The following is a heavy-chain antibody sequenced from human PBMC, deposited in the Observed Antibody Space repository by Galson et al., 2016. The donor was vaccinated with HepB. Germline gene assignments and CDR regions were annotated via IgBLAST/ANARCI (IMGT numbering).Heavy chain of an antibody. V-gene: IGHV4-59*13. D-gene: IGHD2-15*01. CDR2: ISYSGST. J-gene: IGHJ6*02. CDR3: ASCSGGSHSYYYNAIDV. CDR1: GDSFGRYY. Sequence: SETLSLTCTVSGDSFGRYYWSWVRQSPGKGLEWIGYISYSGSTDYNPSLKSRVTISQDTSENRFSLKLSSVSAADTAVYYRASCSGGSHSYYYNAIDVWGQGTTVTVSS.